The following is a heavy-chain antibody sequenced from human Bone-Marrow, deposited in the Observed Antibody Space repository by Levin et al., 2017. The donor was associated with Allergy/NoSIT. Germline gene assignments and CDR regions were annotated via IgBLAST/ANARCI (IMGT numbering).Heavy chain of an antibody. CDR1: GFTFSIYS. CDR3: ARGFAVDRSYFDY. D-gene: IGHD2-21*01. CDR2: IGGTTSTI. V-gene: IGHV3-48*02. J-gene: IGHJ4*02. Sequence: HPGESLKISCAASGFTFSIYSMHWVRQAPGKGLEWLSYIGGTTSTILYADSVKGRFTISRDNAKNSLYLQMNSLRDEDTAVYYCARGFAVDRSYFDYWGQGSLVTVSS.